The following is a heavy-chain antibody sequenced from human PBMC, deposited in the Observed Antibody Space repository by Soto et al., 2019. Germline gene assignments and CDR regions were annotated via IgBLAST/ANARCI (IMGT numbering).Heavy chain of an antibody. CDR3: AHRLRYSNGQYYFDY. D-gene: IGHD5-18*01. V-gene: IGHV2-5*02. CDR1: GFSLSTSGVG. Sequence: QITLKESGPTLVKPTQTLTLTCTFSGFSLSTSGVGVGWIRQPPGKSLEWLALIYWDNDKRYSPSLKSRLTITKDTSKNQVVLTMTNMDPVDTATYYCAHRLRYSNGQYYFDYWGQGTLVTVSS. J-gene: IGHJ4*02. CDR2: IYWDNDK.